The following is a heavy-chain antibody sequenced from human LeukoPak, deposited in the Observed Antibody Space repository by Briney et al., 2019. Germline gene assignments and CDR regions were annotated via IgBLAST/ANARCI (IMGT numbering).Heavy chain of an antibody. CDR2: INHSGST. CDR1: GGSFSGYY. V-gene: IGHV4-34*01. Sequence: SETLSLTCAVYGGSFSGYYWSWIRQPPGKGLEWIGEINHSGSTNYNPSLKSRVTISVDTSKNQFSLKLSSVTAADTAVYYCARTDQIRRAVDYWGQGTLVTVSS. CDR3: ARTDQIRRAVDY. D-gene: IGHD4-17*01. J-gene: IGHJ4*02.